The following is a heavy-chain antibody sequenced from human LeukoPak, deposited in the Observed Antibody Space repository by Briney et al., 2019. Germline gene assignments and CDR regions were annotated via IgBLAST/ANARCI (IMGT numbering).Heavy chain of an antibody. CDR3: STDSGRSYFYFDF. J-gene: IGHJ4*02. Sequence: ASVKVSCKISGFGLSVLSIHWMRQAPGKGLEWVGGIRPETGEPIFAQKFRGRVTITEDTFTDTGYLELRGLTSEDTAVYYCSTDSGRSYFYFDFWGQGTLVTVSS. CDR2: IRPETGEP. CDR1: GFGLSVLS. D-gene: IGHD3-10*01. V-gene: IGHV1-24*01.